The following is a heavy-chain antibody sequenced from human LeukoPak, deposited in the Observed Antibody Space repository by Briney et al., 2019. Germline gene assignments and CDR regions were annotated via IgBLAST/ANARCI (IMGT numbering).Heavy chain of an antibody. CDR3: ARGGPYLFDY. CDR1: GDIFSSNSAA. V-gene: IGHV6-1*01. Sequence: SQTLSLTWAISGDIFSSNSAAWNWLRQSPSRGLEWLDRTYYRSKLYNDYAVSVKNRITINPDTSKHQFSLQLNSVTAEDTAVYYCARGGPYLFDYWGQGTLVTVSS. J-gene: IGHJ4*02. D-gene: IGHD1-26*01. CDR2: TYYRSKLYN.